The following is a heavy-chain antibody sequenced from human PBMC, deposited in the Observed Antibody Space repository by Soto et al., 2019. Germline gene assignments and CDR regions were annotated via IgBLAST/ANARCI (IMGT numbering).Heavy chain of an antibody. V-gene: IGHV3-21*01. J-gene: IGHJ6*02. Sequence: PGGSLRLSSAASGFTFSSYSMNWVRQAPGKELEWVSSISSSSSYIYYADSVKGRFTISRDNAKNSLYLQMNSLRAEDTAVYYCARDQDIVVVPAAPGYYYGMDVWGQGTTVTVSS. CDR2: ISSSSSYI. CDR1: GFTFSSYS. D-gene: IGHD2-2*01. CDR3: ARDQDIVVVPAAPGYYYGMDV.